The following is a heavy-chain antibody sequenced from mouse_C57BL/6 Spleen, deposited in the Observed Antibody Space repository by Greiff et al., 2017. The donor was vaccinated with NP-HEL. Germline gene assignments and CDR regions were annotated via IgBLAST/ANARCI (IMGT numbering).Heavy chain of an antibody. CDR2: IHPNSGST. CDR3: AWEYDSNYEGFAY. J-gene: IGHJ3*01. V-gene: IGHV1-64*01. CDR1: GYTFTSYW. D-gene: IGHD2-5*01. Sequence: QVQLQQPGAELVKPGASVKLSCKASGYTFTSYWMHWVKQRPGQGLEWIGMIHPNSGSTNYNEKFKSKATLTVDKSSSTAYMQLSSLTSEDSAVYFCAWEYDSNYEGFAYWGQGTLVTVSA.